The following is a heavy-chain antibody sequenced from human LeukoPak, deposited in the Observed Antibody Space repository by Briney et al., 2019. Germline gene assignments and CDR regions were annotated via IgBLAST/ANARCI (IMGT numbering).Heavy chain of an antibody. Sequence: TGGSLRLSCAVSGFTFSSYSMNWVRQAPGKGLEWVSSISSSSSYIYYADSVKGRFTISRDNAKNSLYLQMNSLRAEDTAVYYCSRISFGYSYGYSDYWGQGTLVTVSS. CDR2: ISSSSSYI. V-gene: IGHV3-21*01. CDR3: SRISFGYSYGYSDY. D-gene: IGHD5-18*01. J-gene: IGHJ4*02. CDR1: GFTFSSYS.